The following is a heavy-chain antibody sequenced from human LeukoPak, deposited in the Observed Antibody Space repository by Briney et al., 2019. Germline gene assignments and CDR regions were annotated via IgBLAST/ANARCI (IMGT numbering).Heavy chain of an antibody. Sequence: SETLSLTCTVSGGSISSYYWSWIRQPPGKGLEWIGYLYSSGSTSYDPSLKSRVTISVDTSKNQFSLKLTSVTAADTAMYHCARHGTGGYDRHFDYWGQGTLVTVSS. V-gene: IGHV4-59*08. CDR2: LYSSGST. J-gene: IGHJ4*02. CDR3: ARHGTGGYDRHFDY. CDR1: GGSISSYY. D-gene: IGHD5-12*01.